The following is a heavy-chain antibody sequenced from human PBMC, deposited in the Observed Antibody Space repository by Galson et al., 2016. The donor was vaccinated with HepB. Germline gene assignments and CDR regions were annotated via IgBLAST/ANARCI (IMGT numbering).Heavy chain of an antibody. CDR2: ISGSGGST. CDR3: ARDAFNWSGNPEDY. D-gene: IGHD1-1*01. CDR1: GFTFSSYA. V-gene: IGHV3-23*01. Sequence: SLRLSCAASGFTFSSYAMSWVRQAPGKGLEWVSAISGSGGSTYYAGSVKGRLTISRDNSKNTLYLQMNRLRAEDTAVYYCARDAFNWSGNPEDYWGQGTLVTVSS. J-gene: IGHJ4*02.